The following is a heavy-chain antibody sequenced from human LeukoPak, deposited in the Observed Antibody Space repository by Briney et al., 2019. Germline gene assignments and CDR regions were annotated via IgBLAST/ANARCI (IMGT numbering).Heavy chain of an antibody. CDR2: MNPNSGNT. CDR3: ARGLPRIAARLGAFDY. Sequence: GASVKVSCKASGYTFTSYYVHWMRQAPGQGLEYMGWMNPNSGNTGYAQKFQGRVTITRNTSISTAYMELSSLRSEDTAVYYCARGLPRIAARLGAFDYWGQGTLVTVSS. J-gene: IGHJ4*02. CDR1: GYTFTSYY. D-gene: IGHD6-6*01. V-gene: IGHV1-8*03.